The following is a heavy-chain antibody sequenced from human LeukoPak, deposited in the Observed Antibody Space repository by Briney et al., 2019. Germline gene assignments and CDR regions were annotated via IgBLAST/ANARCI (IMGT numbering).Heavy chain of an antibody. J-gene: IGHJ4*02. D-gene: IGHD6-25*01. CDR1: GTSIYMSSHY. Sequence: KPSETLSLTCTVSGTSIYMSSHYWVWIRQPPGKGLEWIGNIYYGGSTYYNPSLKSRVTISVAKSKKQCSLKLSSVTAADTAVYYCARRLGGSGWFDYWGQGALVTVSS. CDR2: IYYGGST. V-gene: IGHV4-39*01. CDR3: ARRLGGSGWFDY.